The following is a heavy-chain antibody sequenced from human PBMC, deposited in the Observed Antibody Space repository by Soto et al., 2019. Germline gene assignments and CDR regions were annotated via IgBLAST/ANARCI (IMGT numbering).Heavy chain of an antibody. CDR1: GFTFSSYG. CDR3: ARTGYCSGGSCYSLGWFDP. CDR2: IWYDGSNK. Sequence: QVQLVESGGGVVQPGRSLRLSCAASGFTFSSYGMHWVRQAPGKGLEWVAVIWYDGSNKYYADSVKGRFTISRDNSKNTLYLQMNSLRAEDTAVYYCARTGYCSGGSCYSLGWFDPWGQGTLVTVSS. D-gene: IGHD2-15*01. J-gene: IGHJ5*02. V-gene: IGHV3-33*01.